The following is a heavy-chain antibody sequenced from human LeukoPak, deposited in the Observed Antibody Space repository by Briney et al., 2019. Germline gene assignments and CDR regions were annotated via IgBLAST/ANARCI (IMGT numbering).Heavy chain of an antibody. CDR2: IYYSGST. D-gene: IGHD1-26*01. Sequence: SETLSLTCTVSGGSISSYYWSWIRQPPGKGLEWIGYIYYSGSTNYNPSLKSRVTISVDTSKNQFSLKLSSVTAADTAVYYCARGVGATFSNWFDPWGQGTLVTVSS. CDR1: GGSISSYY. J-gene: IGHJ5*02. CDR3: ARGVGATFSNWFDP. V-gene: IGHV4-59*01.